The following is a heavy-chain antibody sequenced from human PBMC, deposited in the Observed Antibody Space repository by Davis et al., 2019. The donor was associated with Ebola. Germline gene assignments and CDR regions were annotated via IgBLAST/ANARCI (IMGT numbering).Heavy chain of an antibody. CDR1: GFTFSSYW. D-gene: IGHD6-25*01. CDR2: IKQDGSEK. CDR3: ARDDRRLSYYYYGMDV. V-gene: IGHV3-7*01. Sequence: GGSLRLSCAASGFTFSSYWMSWVRQAPGKGLEWVANIKQDGSEKYYVDSVKGRFTISRDHAKNSLYLQMNSLRAEDTAVYYCARDDRRLSYYYYGMDVWGQGTTVTVSS. J-gene: IGHJ6*02.